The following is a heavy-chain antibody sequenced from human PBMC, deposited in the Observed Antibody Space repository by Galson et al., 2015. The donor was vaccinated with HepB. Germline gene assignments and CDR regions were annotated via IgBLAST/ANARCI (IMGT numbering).Heavy chain of an antibody. Sequence: SLRLSCAASGFTFSAHYMDWVRQAPGKGLEWVARISNKASSHTTDYAASVKGRFSISRDDSKNSLYLQMNSLKIEDTAVYYCARGAVWGKGTTVTVSS. V-gene: IGHV3-72*01. J-gene: IGHJ6*04. CDR1: GFTFSAHY. CDR3: ARGAV. CDR2: ISNKASSHTT.